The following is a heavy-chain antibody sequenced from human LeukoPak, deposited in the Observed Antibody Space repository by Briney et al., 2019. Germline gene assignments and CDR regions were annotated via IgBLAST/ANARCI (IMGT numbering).Heavy chain of an antibody. V-gene: IGHV4-34*01. D-gene: IGHD3-10*01. J-gene: IGHJ6*03. CDR2: VTHSGST. Sequence: PSETLSLTCAVSGGSFSGYHWSWIRQSPDKGLEYIGEVTHSGSTDYNPSLKSRVTISVDTSKKEFSLRLKSVTAADTAVYYCARGVNYYGSGSFMYYCYYMDVWGKGTTVTVSS. CDR3: ARGVNYYGSGSFMYYCYYMDV. CDR1: GGSFSGYH.